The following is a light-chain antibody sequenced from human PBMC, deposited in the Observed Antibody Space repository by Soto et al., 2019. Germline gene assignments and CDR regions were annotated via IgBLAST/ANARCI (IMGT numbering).Light chain of an antibody. J-gene: IGLJ3*02. CDR1: SSDLGGYNY. V-gene: IGLV2-11*01. CDR2: DVT. Sequence: QSVLTQPSSVSGSPGQSVTISCSGTSSDLGGYNYVSWYQHHPGKAPKLMIYDVTLRPSGVPDRFSGSKSGNTASLNISGLQAEDEADYYCCSYAGSFTWVFGGGTKVTVL. CDR3: CSYAGSFTWV.